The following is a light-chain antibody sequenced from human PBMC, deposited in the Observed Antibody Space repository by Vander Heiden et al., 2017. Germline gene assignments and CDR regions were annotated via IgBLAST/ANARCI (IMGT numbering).Light chain of an antibody. Sequence: DIQMTQSPSTLSASVGDRVTITCRASQSISSWLAWYQQKPGKAPKLLIFKASNLQSGVPSRFSGSGSGTEFTLTISSLQPDDFATYFCQQYDNYSTFGQGTKVAIK. V-gene: IGKV1-5*03. J-gene: IGKJ1*01. CDR3: QQYDNYST. CDR1: QSISSW. CDR2: KAS.